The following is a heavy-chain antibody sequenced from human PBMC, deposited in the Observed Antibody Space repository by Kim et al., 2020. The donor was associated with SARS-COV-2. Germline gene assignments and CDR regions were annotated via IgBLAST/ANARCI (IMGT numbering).Heavy chain of an antibody. CDR1: GFTFSSYS. CDR3: PIFLPYLYGIDL. D-gene: IGHD2-15*01. Sequence: GGSLRLSCAASGFTFSSYSMNWVRQSPGKGLDWVSSITSIIIYIYYSDSLKFRFTISRDNSKNSLFLQMYRLIAAATALYYFPIFLPYLYGIDLSAPWTT. J-gene: IGHJ6*02. V-gene: IGHV3-21*01. CDR2: ITSIIIYI.